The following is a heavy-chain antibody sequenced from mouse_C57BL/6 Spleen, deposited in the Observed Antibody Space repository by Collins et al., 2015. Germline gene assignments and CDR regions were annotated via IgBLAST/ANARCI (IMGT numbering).Heavy chain of an antibody. J-gene: IGHJ4*01. V-gene: IGHV9-3-1*01. CDR2: INTFTGEP. Sequence: QIQLVQSGPELKKPGETVKISCKASGYTFTNYGMNWVKQAPGKGLKWMGWINTFTGEPTYADDFKGRFAFSLETSASTAYLQINNLKNEDTATYFCARNGYDRYYAMDYWGQGTSVTVSS. CDR3: ARNGYDRYYAMDY. CDR1: GYTFTNYG. D-gene: IGHD2-2*01.